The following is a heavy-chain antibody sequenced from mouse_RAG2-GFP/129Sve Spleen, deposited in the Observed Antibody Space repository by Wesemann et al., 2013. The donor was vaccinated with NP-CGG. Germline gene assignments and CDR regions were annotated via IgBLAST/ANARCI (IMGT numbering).Heavy chain of an antibody. D-gene: IGHD2-3*01. Sequence: NGATSYNQKFKGKATFTVDTSSSTAYMQFNSLTSEDSAVYYCARHIYDGYYGFAYWGQGTLVTVSA. J-gene: IGHJ3*01. CDR2: NGAT. V-gene: IGHV1S34*01. CDR3: ARHIYDGYYGFAY.